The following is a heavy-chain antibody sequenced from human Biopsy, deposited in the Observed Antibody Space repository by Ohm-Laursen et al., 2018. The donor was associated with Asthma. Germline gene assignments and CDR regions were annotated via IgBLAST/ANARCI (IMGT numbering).Heavy chain of an antibody. CDR1: GYSLTDLS. CDR2: HDHEEGGT. D-gene: IGHD4-17*01. CDR3: ASDFPKDYVRYNFQF. Sequence: ASVKVSCKTSGYSLTDLSMHWVRQAPGQGLEWMGGHDHEEGGTVNARRFQGRVTMTEDTSTDTAYMELSSLSSDDTAVYYCASDFPKDYVRYNFQFWGQGTLDTVSS. J-gene: IGHJ4*02. V-gene: IGHV1-24*01.